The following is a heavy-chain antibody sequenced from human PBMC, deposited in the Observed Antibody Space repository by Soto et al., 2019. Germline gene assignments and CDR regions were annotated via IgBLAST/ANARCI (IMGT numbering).Heavy chain of an antibody. J-gene: IGHJ5*02. CDR3: ARPVYGDTSKVIQFHWFDP. D-gene: IGHD5-18*01. Sequence: QLQLQESGPGLVRPSETLSLTCTVSGGSISRSKYYWGRGRQPPGKGLEWIGNIFYSGRTYYNPSLQSRITISRDTSRNQLSLNLSSVTAADTAIYYCARPVYGDTSKVIQFHWFDPWGQGTLVTVSS. CDR1: GGSISRSKYY. V-gene: IGHV4-39*01. CDR2: IFYSGRT.